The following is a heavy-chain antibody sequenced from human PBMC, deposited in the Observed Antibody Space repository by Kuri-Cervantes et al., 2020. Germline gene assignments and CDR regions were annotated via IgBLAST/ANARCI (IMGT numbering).Heavy chain of an antibody. Sequence: GESLKISCAASGFTFSSYAMSWVRQAPGKGLEWVSAISGSGGSTYYADSVKGRFTISRDNSRNTLYLQVNSLRAEDTAVYYCAKGAYGGYTDTLDYWGQGTLVTVSS. V-gene: IGHV3-23*01. CDR1: GFTFSSYA. J-gene: IGHJ4*02. CDR3: AKGAYGGYTDTLDY. CDR2: ISGSGGST. D-gene: IGHD4-17*01.